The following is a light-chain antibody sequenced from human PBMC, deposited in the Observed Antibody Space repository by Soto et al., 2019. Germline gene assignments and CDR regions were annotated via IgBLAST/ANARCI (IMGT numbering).Light chain of an antibody. CDR3: QQYNNWPPWT. CDR2: GAS. CDR1: QSVSSN. Sequence: EIVMTQSPATLSVSPGERATLSCSASQSVSSNLAWYQQKPGQAPRLLIYGASTRATGIPARFRGSGSGTEFTLTISSMQSEDFAVYYCQQYNNWPPWTFGQGTKVDIK. V-gene: IGKV3-15*01. J-gene: IGKJ1*01.